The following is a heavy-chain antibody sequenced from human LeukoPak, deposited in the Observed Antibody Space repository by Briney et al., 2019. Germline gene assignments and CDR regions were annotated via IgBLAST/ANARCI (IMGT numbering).Heavy chain of an antibody. J-gene: IGHJ4*02. CDR3: ARQTERDAYNRF. Sequence: GGSLRLSCAASGFTFSSYWMTWVRQAPGKGLEWVANIKQDGSGKNYVDSAKGRFTISRDNAKNSLYLQMNSLRAEDTALYYCARQTERDAYNRFWGRGTLVTVSS. D-gene: IGHD5-24*01. CDR2: IKQDGSGK. V-gene: IGHV3-7*05. CDR1: GFTFSSYW.